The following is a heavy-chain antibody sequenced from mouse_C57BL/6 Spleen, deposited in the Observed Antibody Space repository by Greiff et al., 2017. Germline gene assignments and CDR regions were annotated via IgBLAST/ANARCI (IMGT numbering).Heavy chain of an antibody. CDR1: GYTFTSYW. J-gene: IGHJ2*01. D-gene: IGHD1-1*01. V-gene: IGHV1-61*01. Sequence: VQLQQPGAELVRPGSSVKLSCKASGYTFTSYWMDWVKQRPGQGLEWIGNIYPSDSETHYNQKFKDKATLTVDKSSRTAYMQLSSLTSEDSAVYYCARRRVYGSSLDYWGQGTTLTVSS. CDR2: IYPSDSET. CDR3: ARRRVYGSSLDY.